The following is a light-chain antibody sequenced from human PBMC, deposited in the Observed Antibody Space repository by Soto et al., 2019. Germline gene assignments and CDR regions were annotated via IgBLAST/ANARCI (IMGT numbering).Light chain of an antibody. Sequence: QSVLTQPASGSGSPGQSINISCTGTSSDVGGYNYVSWYQHHPGKAPKLIIYDVSNRPSGVSNPFSGSKSGNTASLTISGLQPEDEADYYCGSYTTSNTRQIVFGTGTNVTVL. CDR3: GSYTTSNTRQIV. V-gene: IGLV2-14*03. J-gene: IGLJ1*01. CDR2: DVS. CDR1: SSDVGGYNY.